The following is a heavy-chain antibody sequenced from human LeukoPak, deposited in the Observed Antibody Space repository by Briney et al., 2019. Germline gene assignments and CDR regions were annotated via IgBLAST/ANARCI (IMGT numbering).Heavy chain of an antibody. CDR1: GFTFSSFG. V-gene: IGHV3-30*03. CDR2: ISYDGSNK. D-gene: IGHD5-12*01. CDR3: GRLMGGYDSYFYGMDV. J-gene: IGHJ6*02. Sequence: HPGGSPRLSCAASGFTFSSFGVHWVRQAPGKGLEWVAVISYDGSNKYYADSVKGRFTISRDNSQNTLYLQMNSLRLEDTAVYYCGRLMGGYDSYFYGMDVWGQGTTVTVSS.